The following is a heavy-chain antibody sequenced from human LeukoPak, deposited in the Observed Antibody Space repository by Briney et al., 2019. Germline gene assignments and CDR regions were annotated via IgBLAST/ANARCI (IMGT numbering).Heavy chain of an antibody. CDR1: GYTFTGYY. CDR3: ARGGFIVVVPAAIRKGNWFDP. D-gene: IGHD2-2*02. J-gene: IGHJ5*02. CDR2: INPNSGGT. Sequence: GASVKVSCKASGYTFTGYYMHWVRQAPGQGLEWMGWINPNSGGTNYAQKFQGRVTMTRDTSISTAYMELSRLRSDDTAVYYCARGGFIVVVPAAIRKGNWFDPWGQGTLVTVSS. V-gene: IGHV1-2*02.